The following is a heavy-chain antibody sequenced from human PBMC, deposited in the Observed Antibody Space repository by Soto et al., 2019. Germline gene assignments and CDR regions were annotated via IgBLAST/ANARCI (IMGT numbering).Heavy chain of an antibody. Sequence: SETLSLTCTVSGVSISSYYWSWIRQPPGKGLEWIGYIYYSGSTNYNPSLKSRVTMSVDTSKNQFSLKLSSVTAADTAVYYCAAFDGDQEDWVYAFDIWGQGTMVTVSS. CDR3: AAFDGDQEDWVYAFDI. CDR2: IYYSGST. D-gene: IGHD4-17*01. CDR1: GVSISSYY. J-gene: IGHJ3*02. V-gene: IGHV4-59*01.